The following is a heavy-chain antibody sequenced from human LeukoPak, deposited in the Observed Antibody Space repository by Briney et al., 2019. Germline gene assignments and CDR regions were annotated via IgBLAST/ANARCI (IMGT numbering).Heavy chain of an antibody. D-gene: IGHD6-19*01. CDR1: GFTFSSYD. CDR2: TSGSGRSI. V-gene: IGHV3-23*01. CDR3: AKDMNSWRDGSGLGDYFDY. Sequence: GGSLRLSCAASGFTFSSYDMSWVRQAPGKGLEWVSGTSGSGRSIHYADSVKGRFTISRDNSKNTLYLQMNSLRADATAVYYCAKDMNSWRDGSGLGDYFDYWGQGTLVTVSS. J-gene: IGHJ4*02.